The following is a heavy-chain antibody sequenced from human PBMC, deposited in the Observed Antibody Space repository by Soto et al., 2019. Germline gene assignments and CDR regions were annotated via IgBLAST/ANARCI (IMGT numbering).Heavy chain of an antibody. V-gene: IGHV1-18*01. D-gene: IGHD2-2*01. CDR3: ARDEIVVVPATMDYYIMDV. CDR2: ISPYNGNT. J-gene: IGHJ6*02. CDR1: GYSFTTYG. Sequence: QVQLVQSGAEVSKPGASVKVSCKASGYSFTTYGISWVRQAPGQGLEWMGWISPYNGNTRYAQKAQGRVTMTTDTSTGTAYMELRSLRSDDTAVYYCARDEIVVVPATMDYYIMDVWGQGTTVTVSS.